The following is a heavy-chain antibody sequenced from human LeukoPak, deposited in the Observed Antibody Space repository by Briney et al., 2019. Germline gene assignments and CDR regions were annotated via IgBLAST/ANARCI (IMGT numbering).Heavy chain of an antibody. CDR3: ARFSFSGYWYFDL. Sequence: SETLSLTCTVSGGSISSGGYYWSWIRQHPGKGLEWIGYIYYSGSAYYNPSLKSRVTISVDTSKNQFSLKLSSVTAADTAVYYCARFSFSGYWYFDLWGRGTLVTVSS. V-gene: IGHV4-61*08. D-gene: IGHD2/OR15-2a*01. CDR2: IYYSGSA. CDR1: GGSISSGGYY. J-gene: IGHJ2*01.